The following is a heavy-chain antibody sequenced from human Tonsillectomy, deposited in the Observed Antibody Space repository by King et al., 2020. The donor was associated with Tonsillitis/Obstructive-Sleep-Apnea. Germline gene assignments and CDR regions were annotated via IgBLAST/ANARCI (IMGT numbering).Heavy chain of an antibody. J-gene: IGHJ3*02. CDR3: ARMSRAAFEI. Sequence: VQLQESGPGLVKPSETLSLTCTVSGGSVSNSYWTWIRQPPGKGLEWIGYIYNSGSTNYDPSLRSRLTISLETSKNQFSLNLSYVTAADSAVYFCARMSRAAFEIGGQGTMVTVSS. CDR1: GGSVSNSY. V-gene: IGHV4-59*02. CDR2: IYNSGST.